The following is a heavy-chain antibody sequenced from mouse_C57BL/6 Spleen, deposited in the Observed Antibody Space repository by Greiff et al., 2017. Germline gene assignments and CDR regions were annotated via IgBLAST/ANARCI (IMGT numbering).Heavy chain of an antibody. D-gene: IGHD2-4*01. CDR1: GYTFTSYW. CDR2: IDPSDSYT. CDR3: ARGLDYAMDY. V-gene: IGHV1-50*01. Sequence: QVQLQQSGAELVKPGASVKLSCKASGYTFTSYWMQWVKQRPGQGLEWSGEIDPSDSYTNYNQKFKGKATLTVDTSSSTAYMQLSSLTSEDSAVYYCARGLDYAMDYWGQGTSVTVSS. J-gene: IGHJ4*01.